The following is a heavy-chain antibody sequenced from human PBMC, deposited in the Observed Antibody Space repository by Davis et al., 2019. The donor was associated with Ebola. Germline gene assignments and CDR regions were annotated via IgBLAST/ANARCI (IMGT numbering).Heavy chain of an antibody. J-gene: IGHJ4*02. CDR3: ARAPYYYDVSGYYADY. V-gene: IGHV5-51*01. D-gene: IGHD3-22*01. CDR1: GYRFTSYW. Sequence: GESLKISCEGSGYRFTSYWIAWVRQMPGKGLEWMGIIYPGDSDTRYSPSFQGQVTISVDTSISTAYLQWSSLKASDTAMYYCARAPYYYDVSGYYADYWGQGTLVTVSS. CDR2: IYPGDSDT.